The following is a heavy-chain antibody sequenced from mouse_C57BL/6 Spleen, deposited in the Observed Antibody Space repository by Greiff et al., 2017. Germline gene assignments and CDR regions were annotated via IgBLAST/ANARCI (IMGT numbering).Heavy chain of an antibody. CDR3: ARLYYYGSSYYGMDY. J-gene: IGHJ4*01. D-gene: IGHD1-1*01. V-gene: IGHV8-12*01. CDR1: GFSLSTSGMG. Sequence: QVTLKESGPGILQSSQTLSLTCSFSGFSLSTSGMGVSWIRQPSGKGLEWLAHIYWDDDKRSNQSLKSRLTISKDTSRNQVFLKITSVDTADTATYYCARLYYYGSSYYGMDYWGQGTSVTVSS. CDR2: IYWDDDK.